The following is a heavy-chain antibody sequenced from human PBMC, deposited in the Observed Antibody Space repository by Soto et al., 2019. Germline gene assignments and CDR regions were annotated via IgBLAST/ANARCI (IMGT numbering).Heavy chain of an antibody. J-gene: IGHJ5*02. D-gene: IGHD3-3*01. CDR2: MNPNNGNT. V-gene: IGHV1-8*01. Sequence: QVQLVQSGAEVKKPGASVTVSCKASGRTFTSYDIHWVRQATGQGLEWMGWMNPNNGNTGYAQKFQGRVTMTRDTSISTAYMEVSGLRYEDTAVYYCARAEGRSLDRVSWGQGTLVTVSS. CDR1: GRTFTSYD. CDR3: ARAEGRSLDRVS.